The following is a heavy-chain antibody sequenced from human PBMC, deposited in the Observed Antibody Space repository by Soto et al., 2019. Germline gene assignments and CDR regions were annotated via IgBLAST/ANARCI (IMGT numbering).Heavy chain of an antibody. CDR1: GFTFSSYA. CDR3: AKYSGSHYYYYAMDV. Sequence: EEQLLESGGGLVQPGGSLRLPCAASGFTFSSYAMSWVRQAPGKGLEWVSGISGSGGSTYYADSVKGRFTISRDNSKNMVFRQMNSLRAEDTAVYYCAKYSGSHYYYYAMDVWGQGTTVTVSS. D-gene: IGHD1-26*01. J-gene: IGHJ6*02. CDR2: ISGSGGST. V-gene: IGHV3-23*01.